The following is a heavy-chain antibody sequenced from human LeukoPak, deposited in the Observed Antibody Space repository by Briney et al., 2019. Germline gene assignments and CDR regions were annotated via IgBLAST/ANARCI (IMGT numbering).Heavy chain of an antibody. V-gene: IGHV3-23*01. J-gene: IGHJ4*02. CDR3: AKHRGRDGGYPFDY. CDR2: ISGSGGST. Sequence: GSLRPSRATSGFIFSSCAMSRVRQAPGKGLEWVSVISGSGGSTNYAESVKGRFTISRDNSKNTLYLQMNSLRVEDTAVYYCAKHRGRDGGYPFDYWGQGTLVTVSS. D-gene: IGHD5-12*01. CDR1: GFIFSSCA.